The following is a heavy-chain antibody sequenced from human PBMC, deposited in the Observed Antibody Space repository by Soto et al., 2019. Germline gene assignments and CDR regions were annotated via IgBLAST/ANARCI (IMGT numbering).Heavy chain of an antibody. J-gene: IGHJ6*02. CDR1: GFTFTRYG. CDR2: ISYDGSNK. CDR3: AKKEARRSYYYYGMDV. V-gene: IGHV3-30*18. D-gene: IGHD6-6*01. Sequence: PGGSLILSCAASGFTFTRYGMQWLRQAPGKGLEWVAVISYDGSNKYYADSVKGRFTISRDNSKNTLYLQMNSLRAEDTAVYYCAKKEARRSYYYYGMDVWGQGT.